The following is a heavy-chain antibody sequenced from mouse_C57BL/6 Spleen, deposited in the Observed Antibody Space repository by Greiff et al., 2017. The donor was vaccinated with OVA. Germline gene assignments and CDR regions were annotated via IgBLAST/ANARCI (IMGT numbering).Heavy chain of an antibody. Sequence: QVQLKESGPGLVAPSQSLSITCTVSGFSLTSYGVDWVRQSPGKGLEWLGVIWGVGSTNYNSALKSRLSISKDNSKSQVFLKMNSLQTDDTAMYYCSTYCCSSPFAYWGQGPLVTVSA. CDR2: IWGVGST. CDR1: GFSLTSYG. D-gene: IGHD1-1*01. CDR3: STYCCSSPFAY. V-gene: IGHV2-6*01. J-gene: IGHJ3*01.